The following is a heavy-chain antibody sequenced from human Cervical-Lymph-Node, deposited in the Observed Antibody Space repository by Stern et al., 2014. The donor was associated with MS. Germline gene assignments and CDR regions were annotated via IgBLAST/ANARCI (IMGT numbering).Heavy chain of an antibody. CDR3: ARAGPYDYIWGNFRHRAFYFDS. CDR2: LYYSGST. D-gene: IGHD3-16*02. Sequence: QVQLQESGPGLVKPSVTLSLMCSVSSGFIGNNYWSWIRQPPGKGLEWIGHLYYSGSTYYNPSLKSRVTISLDTSKNQLSLRLSSVTAADTAVYYCARAGPYDYIWGNFRHRAFYFDSWGQGALVTVSS. V-gene: IGHV4-59*01. CDR1: SGFIGNNY. J-gene: IGHJ4*02.